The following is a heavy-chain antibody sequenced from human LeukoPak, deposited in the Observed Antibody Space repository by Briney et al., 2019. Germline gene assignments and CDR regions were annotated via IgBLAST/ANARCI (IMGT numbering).Heavy chain of an antibody. V-gene: IGHV1-2*02. D-gene: IGHD2-2*01. CDR2: INPNSGGT. Sequence: ASVKVSCKASGYTFTGYYMHWVRQAPGQGLEWMGWINPNSGGTNYAQKFQGRVTMTRDTSISTAYIELSRLRSDDTAVYYCARARRLVVPGVSLAYWGQGTLVTVSS. J-gene: IGHJ4*02. CDR3: ARARRLVVPGVSLAY. CDR1: GYTFTGYY.